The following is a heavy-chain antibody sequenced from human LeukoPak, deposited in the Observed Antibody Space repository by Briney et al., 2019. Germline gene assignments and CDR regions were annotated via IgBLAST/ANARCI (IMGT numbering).Heavy chain of an antibody. CDR1: GFTFSSYA. V-gene: IGHV3-23*01. CDR2: ISGSGGST. D-gene: IGHD7-27*01. J-gene: IGHJ6*02. Sequence: GGSLRLSCAASGFTFSSYAMSWVRQAPGKGLEWVSAISGSGGSTYYADSVKGRFTIPRDNSKNTLYLQMNSLRAEDTAVYYCAKWGMGYYYGMDVWGQGTTVTVSS. CDR3: AKWGMGYYYGMDV.